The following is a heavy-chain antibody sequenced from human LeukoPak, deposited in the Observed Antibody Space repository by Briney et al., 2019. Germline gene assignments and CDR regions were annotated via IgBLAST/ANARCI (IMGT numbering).Heavy chain of an antibody. Sequence: GRSLRLPCAASGFTFSSYGMHWVRQAPGKGLEWVAVIWYDGSNKYYADSVKGRFTISRDNSKNTLYLQMNSLRAEDTAVYYCARVTIQLSARSAFDIWGQGTMVTVSS. CDR3: ARVTIQLSARSAFDI. CDR2: IWYDGSNK. V-gene: IGHV3-33*01. D-gene: IGHD5-18*01. CDR1: GFTFSSYG. J-gene: IGHJ3*02.